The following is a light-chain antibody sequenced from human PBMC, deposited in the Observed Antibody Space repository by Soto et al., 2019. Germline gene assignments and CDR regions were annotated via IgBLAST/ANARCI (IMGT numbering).Light chain of an antibody. CDR2: DAS. CDR1: DDITNY. J-gene: IGKJ4*01. V-gene: IGKV1-9*01. Sequence: IQLTQSPSSLSASVGDRATVXXRASDDITNYLAWYQQKAGKAPKVXIYDASTLYSGVPSRFSGSGAGTDFTLTISGLQPEDFATYYCQQLSRYPSTFGGGTKVDI. CDR3: QQLSRYPST.